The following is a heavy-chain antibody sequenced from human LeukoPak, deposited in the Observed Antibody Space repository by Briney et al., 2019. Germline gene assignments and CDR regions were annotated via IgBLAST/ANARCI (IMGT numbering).Heavy chain of an antibody. CDR1: GYSFTTYW. V-gene: IGHV5-51*01. CDR3: ARGFYYFDY. Sequence: GESLKISCEGSGYSFTTYWIAWVRQMPGKGLEWMGIFYPGDSDTRYSPSFQGQVTISADKSISTAYLQWSSLMASDTAIYYCARGFYYFDYWGQGTLVTVS. D-gene: IGHD2/OR15-2a*01. CDR2: FYPGDSDT. J-gene: IGHJ4*02.